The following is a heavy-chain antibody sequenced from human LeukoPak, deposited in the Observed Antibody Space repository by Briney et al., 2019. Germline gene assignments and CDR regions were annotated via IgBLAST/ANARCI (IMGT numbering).Heavy chain of an antibody. CDR1: GGSISSYF. D-gene: IGHD4-17*01. V-gene: IGHV4-4*07. Sequence: PSETLSLTCTVSGGSISSYFCSWIRQPAGKGLEWIGRIYTSGSTNYNPSLKSRVTMSVDTSKNQFSLKLSSVTAADTAVYYRASYGDNNWFDPWGQGTLVTVSS. CDR3: ASYGDNNWFDP. CDR2: IYTSGST. J-gene: IGHJ5*02.